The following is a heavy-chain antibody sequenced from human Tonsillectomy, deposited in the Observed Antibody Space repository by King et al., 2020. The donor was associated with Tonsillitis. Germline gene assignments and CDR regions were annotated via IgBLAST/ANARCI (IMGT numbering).Heavy chain of an antibody. V-gene: IGHV1-2*02. CDR1: GYTFIGYY. CDR2: INPNSGGT. Sequence: QLVQSGAEVKKPGASVKVSCKASGYTFIGYYMHWVRQAPGQGLEWMGWINPNSGGTNYAQKFKGRVTMTRDTSISPAYMELSRLRSDDTAVYYCARDHYYDSSGLFDYWGQGTLVTVSS. CDR3: ARDHYYDSSGLFDY. J-gene: IGHJ4*02. D-gene: IGHD3-22*01.